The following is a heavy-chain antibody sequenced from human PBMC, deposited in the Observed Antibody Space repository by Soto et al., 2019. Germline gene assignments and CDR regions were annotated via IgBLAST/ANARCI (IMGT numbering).Heavy chain of an antibody. D-gene: IGHD3-22*01. CDR1: GFAFRSYN. V-gene: IGHV3-21*01. J-gene: IGHJ4*02. CDR2: ISSGSSNI. Sequence: EVQLVESGGGLVKPGGSLTLSYAASGFAFRSYNMNWVRQAPGKGLEWVASISSGSSNIYYADSVKGRFTFSRDNAKNSLFLQMDSLRAEDSAVYYCASATVVAATLDFWGQGTLVTFSS. CDR3: ASATVVAATLDF.